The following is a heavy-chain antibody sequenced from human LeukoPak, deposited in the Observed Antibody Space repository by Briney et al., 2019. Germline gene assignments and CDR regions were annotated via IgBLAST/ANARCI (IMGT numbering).Heavy chain of an antibody. V-gene: IGHV1-2*02. J-gene: IGHJ4*02. CDR3: AREYNDATLSMTVVGY. D-gene: IGHD3-22*01. Sequence: ASVKVSCKASGYTFTRYYLYRVRQAPGQGLEWMGWINSNSGGTTYAQKFQGRVTMTRDTSINTAYMELSGLRYDDTAVYYCAREYNDATLSMTVVGYWGQGTLVTVSS. CDR2: INSNSGGT. CDR1: GYTFTRYY.